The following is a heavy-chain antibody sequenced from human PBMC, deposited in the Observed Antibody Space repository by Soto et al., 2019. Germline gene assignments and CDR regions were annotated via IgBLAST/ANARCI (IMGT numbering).Heavy chain of an antibody. CDR1: GGSISSGGYY. CDR3: AITPSPGTAFDY. V-gene: IGHV4-31*03. D-gene: IGHD5-18*01. Sequence: QVQLQESGPGLVKPSQTLSLTCTVSGGSISSGGYYWSWIRQHPGKGPEWIGYIYYSGNTYYNPSLKSRITISVDTSKNQFALKLSSGTAADTAVYSCAITPSPGTAFDYWGQGTLVTVSS. CDR2: IYYSGNT. J-gene: IGHJ4*02.